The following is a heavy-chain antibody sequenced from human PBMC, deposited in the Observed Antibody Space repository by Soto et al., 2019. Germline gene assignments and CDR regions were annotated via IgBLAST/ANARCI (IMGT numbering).Heavy chain of an antibody. CDR2: IYDGGRT. D-gene: IGHD7-27*01. J-gene: IGHJ4*02. V-gene: IGHV4-30-4*01. CDR3: ARGPSGDKVDS. Sequence: QVQLQESGPGLVKPSQTLSLTCTVSGGSISTVDYWWSWIRQSPDMGLEWIGHIYDGGRTYNNPSLESXXTXSXXTSKSQLSLTLSSVSAADTAVYYCARGPSGDKVDSWGQGTPVTVSS. CDR1: GGSISTVDYW.